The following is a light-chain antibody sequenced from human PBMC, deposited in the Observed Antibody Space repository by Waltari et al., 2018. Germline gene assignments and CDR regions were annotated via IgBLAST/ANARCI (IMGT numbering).Light chain of an antibody. CDR1: DSNIGSNT. CDR3: ASWDDSLNDWV. Sequence: QSVLTQPPSVSATPGQRVTISCSGGDSNIGSNTVNWYQQLPGTAPKLLVFGVNERPSGVPHRFSGSKSGTSASLAISGLQSEDEADYYCASWDDSLNDWVFGGGTKLTVL. V-gene: IGLV1-44*01. CDR2: GVN. J-gene: IGLJ3*02.